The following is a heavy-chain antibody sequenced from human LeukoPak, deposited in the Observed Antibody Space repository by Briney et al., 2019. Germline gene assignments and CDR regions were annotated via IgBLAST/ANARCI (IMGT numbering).Heavy chain of an antibody. J-gene: IGHJ4*02. CDR1: GYTFTSYY. CDR2: INPSGGST. CDR3: ARGGVVVTASFDY. Sequence: GASVKVSCKTSGYTFTSYYMHWVRQAPGQGLEWIGIINPSGGSTSYAQKFQGRVTMTRDTSTSTVYMELSNLRSEDTAVHYCARGGVVVTASFDYWGQGTLVTVSS. V-gene: IGHV1-46*01. D-gene: IGHD2-21*02.